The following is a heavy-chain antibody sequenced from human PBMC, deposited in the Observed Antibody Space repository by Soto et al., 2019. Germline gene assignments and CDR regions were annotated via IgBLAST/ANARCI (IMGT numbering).Heavy chain of an antibody. Sequence: EVQLVESGGGLVQPGGSLRLSCAASGFTVSSNYMSWVRQAPGKGLEWVSVIYSGGSTYYADSVKGRFTISRDNSKNTLYLHMNSLRDGDTAVYYCAREYCSGGSCPYSYYFDYWGQGTLVTVSS. J-gene: IGHJ4*02. CDR3: AREYCSGGSCPYSYYFDY. CDR2: IYSGGST. D-gene: IGHD2-15*01. V-gene: IGHV3-66*01. CDR1: GFTVSSNY.